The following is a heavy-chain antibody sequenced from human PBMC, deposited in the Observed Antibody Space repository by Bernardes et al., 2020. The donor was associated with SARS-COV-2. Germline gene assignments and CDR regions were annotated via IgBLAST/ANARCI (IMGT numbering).Heavy chain of an antibody. V-gene: IGHV3-74*01. J-gene: IGHJ6*03. CDR2: INSDGSST. D-gene: IGHD1-1*01. CDR3: ARGGTEYDYYYYYMDV. Sequence: GGSLRLSCAASGFTFSSYSMNWVRQAPGKGLEWVSRINSDGSSTSYADSVKGRFTISRDNAKNTLYLQMNSLRAEDTAVYYCARGGTEYDYYYYYMDVWGKGTTVTVSS. CDR1: GFTFSSYS.